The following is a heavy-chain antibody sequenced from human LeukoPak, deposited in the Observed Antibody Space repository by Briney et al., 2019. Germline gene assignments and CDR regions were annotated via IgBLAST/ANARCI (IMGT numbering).Heavy chain of an antibody. D-gene: IGHD6-13*01. CDR3: ARLSKQLTTGNPFDI. CDR1: GGSISSYY. CDR2: IYYSGST. J-gene: IGHJ3*02. V-gene: IGHV4-59*08. Sequence: KSSETLSLTCTVSGGSISSYYWSWIRQPPGKGLEWIGYIYYSGSTNYNPSLKSRVTISVDTSKNQSSLTLSSVTAADTAVYYCARLSKQLTTGNPFDIWGQGTMVTFSS.